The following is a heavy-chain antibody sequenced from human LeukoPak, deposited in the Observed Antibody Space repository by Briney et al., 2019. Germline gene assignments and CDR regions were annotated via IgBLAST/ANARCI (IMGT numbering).Heavy chain of an antibody. CDR3: ARGPLLPGPDN. CDR2: ISVSSSYK. Sequence: GGSLRLSCAASGFTFSSYNLNWVRQAPVKGLEWVSSISVSSSYKYYADPVKGRITISRDNAKHSLYLQMNSLRAEDTAVYYCARGPLLPGPDNWGQGTLVTVSS. V-gene: IGHV3-21*01. J-gene: IGHJ4*02. CDR1: GFTFSSYN. D-gene: IGHD3-22*01.